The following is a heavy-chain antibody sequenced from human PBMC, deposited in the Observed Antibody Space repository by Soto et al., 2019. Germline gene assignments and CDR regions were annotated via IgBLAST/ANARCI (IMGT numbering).Heavy chain of an antibody. J-gene: IGHJ4*02. V-gene: IGHV4-31*03. D-gene: IGHD4-17*01. CDR3: ARLNYGVSSFDL. Sequence: SETLSLTCTVSGGSINDGSYHWSWLRQHPGKGLEFIGYIFYTGSKYHNPSLETRVTMSADTSNNEVSLRLHSLTAAVTAVYYCARLNYGVSSFDLWGRGTLVTVSS. CDR2: IFYTGSK. CDR1: GGSINDGSYH.